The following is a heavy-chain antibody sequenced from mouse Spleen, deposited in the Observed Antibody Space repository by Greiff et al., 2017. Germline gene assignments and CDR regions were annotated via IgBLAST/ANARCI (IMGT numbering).Heavy chain of an antibody. V-gene: IGHV1-54*01. D-gene: IGHD2-13*01. CDR3: GGRGPYGDYYFDY. CDR2: INPGSGGT. J-gene: IGHJ2*01. Sequence: VQLQQSGAELVRPGTSVKVSCKASGYAFTNYLIEWVKQRPGQGLEWIGVINPGSGGTNYNEKFKGKATLTADKSSSTAYMQLSSLTSEDSAVYFCGGRGPYGDYYFDYWGQGTTLTVSS. CDR1: GYAFTNYL.